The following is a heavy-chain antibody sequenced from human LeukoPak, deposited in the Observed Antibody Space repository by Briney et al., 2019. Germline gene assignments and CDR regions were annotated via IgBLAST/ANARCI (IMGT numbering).Heavy chain of an antibody. D-gene: IGHD1-26*01. J-gene: IGHJ4*02. V-gene: IGHV3-66*01. Sequence: PGRSLRLSCAASGFTVSSNYMSWVRQAPGKGLEWVSVIYSGGSTYYGDSVEGRFTISRDSSKNTLYLQMNSLRAEDTAVYYCARGFSGSQSPFDYWGQGTLVTVSS. CDR1: GFTVSSNY. CDR2: IYSGGST. CDR3: ARGFSGSQSPFDY.